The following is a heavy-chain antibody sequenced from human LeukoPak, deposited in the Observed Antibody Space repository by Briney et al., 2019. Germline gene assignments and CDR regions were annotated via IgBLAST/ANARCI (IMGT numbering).Heavy chain of an antibody. J-gene: IGHJ4*02. CDR1: GFTSSSYG. Sequence: GRSLRLSCAASGFTSSSYGMHWVRQAPGKGLEWVAVIWYDGSNKYYADSVKGRFTISRDNSKNTLYLQMNSLRAEDTAVYYCARDIGGEAVAIDYWGQGTLVTVSS. D-gene: IGHD6-19*01. CDR3: ARDIGGEAVAIDY. V-gene: IGHV3-33*01. CDR2: IWYDGSNK.